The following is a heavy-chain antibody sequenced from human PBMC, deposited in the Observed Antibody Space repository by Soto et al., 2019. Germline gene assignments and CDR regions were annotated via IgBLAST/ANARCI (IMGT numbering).Heavy chain of an antibody. V-gene: IGHV3-30*18. Sequence: QVQLVESGGGVVQPGRSLRLSCAASGFTFSSYGMHWVRQAPGKGLEWVAVISYDGSKKYYADSVKGRFTISRDNSKNTLYLQMNSLRAEDTAVYYCAKDNLVSGWYDGWGQGTLVTVSS. CDR3: AKDNLVSGWYDG. CDR2: ISYDGSKK. D-gene: IGHD6-19*01. J-gene: IGHJ5*02. CDR1: GFTFSSYG.